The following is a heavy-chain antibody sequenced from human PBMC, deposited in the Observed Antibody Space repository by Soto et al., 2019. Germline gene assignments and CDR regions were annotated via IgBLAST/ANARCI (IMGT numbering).Heavy chain of an antibody. CDR2: IWYDGSNK. CDR3: ARDRYSSGWYANFDY. V-gene: IGHV3-33*01. D-gene: IGHD6-19*01. Sequence: QVQLVESGGGVVQPGRSLRLSCAASGFTFSSYGMHWVRQAPGKGLEWVAVIWYDGSNKYYADSVKGRFTISRDNSKNTLYLQMNSLRAEDTAVYYCARDRYSSGWYANFDYWGQGTLVTVSS. CDR1: GFTFSSYG. J-gene: IGHJ4*02.